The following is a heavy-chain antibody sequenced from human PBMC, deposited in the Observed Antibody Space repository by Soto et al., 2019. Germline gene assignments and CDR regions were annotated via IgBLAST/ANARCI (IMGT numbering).Heavy chain of an antibody. CDR2: MNPNSGNT. D-gene: IGHD6-13*01. CDR3: ARSEDSSSWYKIDY. J-gene: IGHJ4*02. CDR1: GYTFTSYD. V-gene: IGHV1-8*01. Sequence: ASVKVSCKASGYTFTSYDINWVRQATGQGLEWMGWMNPNSGNTGYAQKFQGRVTMTRNTSISTAYMELSSLRSEDTAVYYCARSEDSSSWYKIDYWGQGTLVTVSS.